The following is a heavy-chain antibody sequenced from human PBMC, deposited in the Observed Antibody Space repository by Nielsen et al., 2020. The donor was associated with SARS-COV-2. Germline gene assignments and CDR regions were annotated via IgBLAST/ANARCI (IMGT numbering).Heavy chain of an antibody. CDR3: ARAVAVLATEYYFDY. D-gene: IGHD2-15*01. CDR2: INPNSGDT. V-gene: IGHV1-2*04. Sequence: ASVKVSCKDSGYTFTDYYMHWVRQAPGQGLEWMGWINPNSGDTNYAQNFQGWVTMTRDTSINTAYMELSRLKSDDTAVYYCARAVAVLATEYYFDYWGQGTLVTVSS. CDR1: GYTFTDYY. J-gene: IGHJ4*02.